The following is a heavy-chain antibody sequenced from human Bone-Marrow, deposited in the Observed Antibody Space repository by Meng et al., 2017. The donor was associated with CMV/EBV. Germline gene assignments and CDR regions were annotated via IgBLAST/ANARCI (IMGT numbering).Heavy chain of an antibody. CDR1: GFTFSSYG. CDR2: IIWNGGST. CDR3: ARDATGSGYYYYGMDV. D-gene: IGHD3-10*01. J-gene: IGHJ6*02. Sequence: GESLNISCAASGFTFSSYGMHWVRQAPGKGLEWVSGIIWNGGSTGYADSVKGRFTISRDNAKNSLYLQMNSLRAEDTALYHCARDATGSGYYYYGMDVWGQGTTVTVSS. V-gene: IGHV3-20*01.